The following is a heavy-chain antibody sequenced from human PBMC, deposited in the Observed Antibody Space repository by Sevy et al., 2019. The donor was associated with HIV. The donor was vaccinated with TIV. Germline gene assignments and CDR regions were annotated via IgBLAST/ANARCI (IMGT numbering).Heavy chain of an antibody. CDR1: GYTFTSYG. CDR2: ISAYNGNT. J-gene: IGHJ6*02. D-gene: IGHD2-15*01. Sequence: ASVKVSCKASGYTFTSYGISWVRQAPGQGLEWMGWISAYNGNTNYAQKLQGRVTMTTDTSTITAYMELRSLRSDDTAVYYCATDLRVVVVAASSKESDYYGMDVWGQGTTVTVSS. CDR3: ATDLRVVVVAASSKESDYYGMDV. V-gene: IGHV1-18*01.